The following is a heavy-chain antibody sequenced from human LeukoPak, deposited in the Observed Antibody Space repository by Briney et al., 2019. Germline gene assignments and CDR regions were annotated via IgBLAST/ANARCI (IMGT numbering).Heavy chain of an antibody. CDR2: ISHDGSYE. D-gene: IGHD3-10*01. J-gene: IGHJ4*02. V-gene: IGHV3-30*18. CDR3: AKDGLWFGDLTYFDY. Sequence: PGGSLRLSCAGSGFTFSSFGMHWVRQAPGKGLEWVAVISHDGSYEYYADSMKGRFTISRDTSKHTLYLQMNSLRAEDTAVYYCAKDGLWFGDLTYFDYWGQGVLVTVSS. CDR1: GFTFSSFG.